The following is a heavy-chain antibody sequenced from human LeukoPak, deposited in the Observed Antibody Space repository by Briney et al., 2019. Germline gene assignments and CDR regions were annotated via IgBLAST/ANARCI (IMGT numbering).Heavy chain of an antibody. CDR3: AREDSSTTSYYMDV. CDR1: GFTFSSYS. D-gene: IGHD2-2*01. J-gene: IGHJ6*03. V-gene: IGHV3-21*01. Sequence: GGSLRLSCAASGFTFSSYSMNWVRQAPGKGLEWVSSISSSSSYIYYADSVKGRFTISRDNAKNSLYLQMNSLRAEDTAVYYCAREDSSTTSYYMDVWGKGTTVTVSS. CDR2: ISSSSSYI.